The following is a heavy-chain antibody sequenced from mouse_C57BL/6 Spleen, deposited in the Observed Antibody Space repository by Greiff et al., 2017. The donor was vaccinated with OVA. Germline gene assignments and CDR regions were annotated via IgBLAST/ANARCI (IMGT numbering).Heavy chain of an antibody. Sequence: VKLMESGPELVKPGASVKISCKASGYAFSSSWMNWVKQRPGKGLEWIGRIYPGDGDTNYNGKFKGKATLTADKSSSTAYMQLSSLTSEDSAVYFCAREDGYSYYFDYWGQGTTLTVSS. CDR3: AREDGYSYYFDY. V-gene: IGHV1-82*01. CDR2: IYPGDGDT. CDR1: GYAFSSSW. D-gene: IGHD2-3*01. J-gene: IGHJ2*01.